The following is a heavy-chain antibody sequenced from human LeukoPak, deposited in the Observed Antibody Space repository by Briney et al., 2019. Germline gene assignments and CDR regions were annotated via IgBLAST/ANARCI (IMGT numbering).Heavy chain of an antibody. CDR3: ARNRRYNWNVRYYFDY. Sequence: KPSETLSLTCAAYGGSFSGYYWSWIRQPPGKGLEWIGEINHSGSTNYNPSLKSRVTISVDTSKNQFSLKLSSVTAADTAVYYCARNRRYNWNVRYYFDYWGQGTLVTVSS. CDR2: INHSGST. J-gene: IGHJ4*02. D-gene: IGHD1-20*01. V-gene: IGHV4-34*01. CDR1: GGSFSGYY.